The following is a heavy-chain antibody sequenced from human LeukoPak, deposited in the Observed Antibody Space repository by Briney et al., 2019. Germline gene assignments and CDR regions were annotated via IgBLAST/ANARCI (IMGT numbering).Heavy chain of an antibody. D-gene: IGHD3-22*01. CDR2: ISAYNGNT. Sequence: ASVKVSCKASGYTFTSYGISWVRQAPGQGLEWMGWISAYNGNTNYAQKLQGRVTMTTDTSTSTAYMELRSLRSDDTAVYYCAIAYYYDSSGYNDAFDIWGQGTMVTVSS. J-gene: IGHJ3*02. CDR1: GYTFTSYG. CDR3: AIAYYYDSSGYNDAFDI. V-gene: IGHV1-18*01.